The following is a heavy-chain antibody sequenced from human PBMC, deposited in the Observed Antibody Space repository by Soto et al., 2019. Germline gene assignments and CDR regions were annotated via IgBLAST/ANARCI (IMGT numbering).Heavy chain of an antibody. J-gene: IGHJ4*02. CDR1: GDSIRPYY. CDR3: ARVTYDSFTAYSYYFDY. Sequence: QVQLQESGPGLVKPSETLSLTCTVSGDSIRPYYWTWIRQPPGKGLEWIGYVYYSGSVNYKSSLKSRVTMSVDTSKNQLSLRLNSVTAADTAVYYCARVTYDSFTAYSYYFDYWGQGTLVTVSS. D-gene: IGHD3-9*01. CDR2: VYYSGSV. V-gene: IGHV4-59*01.